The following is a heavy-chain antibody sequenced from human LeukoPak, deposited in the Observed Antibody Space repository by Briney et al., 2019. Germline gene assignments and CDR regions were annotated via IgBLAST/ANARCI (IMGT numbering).Heavy chain of an antibody. CDR3: ARENRFCSSSSCPFGS. V-gene: IGHV3-66*01. Sequence: GGSLRLSCAASGFTVSSNYMSWVRQVPGKGLEWVSVIYSDGSGGGTYYADSVKGRFTISRDNSKNTLFLQMNSLRAEDTAVYYCARENRFCSSSSCPFGSWGQGTLVTVSS. D-gene: IGHD2-15*01. CDR1: GFTVSSNY. CDR2: IYSDGSGGGT. J-gene: IGHJ4*02.